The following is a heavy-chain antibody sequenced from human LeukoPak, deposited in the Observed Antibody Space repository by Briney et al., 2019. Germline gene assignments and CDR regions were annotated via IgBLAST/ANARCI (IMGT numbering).Heavy chain of an antibody. CDR3: AKDHCNGVSCYYFDS. V-gene: IGHV3-30*18. CDR1: GFSFSAYD. CDR2: ISYDGNNK. J-gene: IGHJ4*02. D-gene: IGHD2-15*01. Sequence: GGSLRLSCAVSGFSFSAYDMHWVRQAPGKGLEWVAIISYDGNNKYYVDSVKGRFSISRDNSKNTLSLQMDSLRAEDTAVYYCAKDHCNGVSCYYFDSWGPGTLVTVSS.